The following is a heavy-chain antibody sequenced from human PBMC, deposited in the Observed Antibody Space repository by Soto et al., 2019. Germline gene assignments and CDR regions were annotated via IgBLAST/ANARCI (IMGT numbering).Heavy chain of an antibody. CDR1: GFTFSSYW. V-gene: IGHV3-7*05. CDR3: ARVHLQNCSGGSCYSSPFDY. D-gene: IGHD2-15*01. CDR2: IKQDGSEK. Sequence: GGSLRLSCAASGFTFSSYWMSWVRQAPGKGLEWVANIKQDGSEKYYVDSVKGRFTISRDNAKNSLYLQMNSLRAEDMAVYYCARVHLQNCSGGSCYSSPFDYWGQGTLVTVSS. J-gene: IGHJ4*02.